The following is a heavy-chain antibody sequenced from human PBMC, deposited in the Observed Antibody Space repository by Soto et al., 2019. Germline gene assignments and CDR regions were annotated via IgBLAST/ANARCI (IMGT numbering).Heavy chain of an antibody. J-gene: IGHJ3*01. CDR3: ARNSNDIVVVPAAD. CDR1: GYTFTSYD. CDR2: MNPNSGNT. D-gene: IGHD2-2*01. Sequence: ASVKVSCKASGYTFTSYDINWLRQATGQGLEWMGWMNPNSGNTGYAQKFQGRVTMTRNTSISTACMELSSLRSEDTAVYYCARNSNDIVVVPAADWGQGTMVTVSS. V-gene: IGHV1-8*01.